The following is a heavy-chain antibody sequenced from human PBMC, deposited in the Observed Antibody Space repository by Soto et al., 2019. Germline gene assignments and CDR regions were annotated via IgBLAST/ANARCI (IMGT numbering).Heavy chain of an antibody. D-gene: IGHD6-13*01. CDR1: GFTFSSYG. V-gene: IGHV3-33*01. J-gene: IGHJ4*02. CDR3: ARDSGSSSSWISWSFDY. Sequence: PGGSLRLSCAASGFTFSSYGMHWVRQAPGKGLEWVAVIWYDGSNKYYADSVKGRFTISRDNSKNTLYLQMNGLRAEDTALYYCARDSGSSSSWISWSFDYWGQGTLVTVSS. CDR2: IWYDGSNK.